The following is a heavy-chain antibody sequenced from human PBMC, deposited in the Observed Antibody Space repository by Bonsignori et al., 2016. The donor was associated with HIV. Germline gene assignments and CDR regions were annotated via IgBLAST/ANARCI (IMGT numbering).Heavy chain of an antibody. Sequence: VRQMPGKGLEWMGSIFPGDSDTRYSSSFQGRVTISADKSSNTAYLEWSNLQASDAAIYFCAGGAYYYDRGGNLFLDAFDVWGQGTAVTVSS. D-gene: IGHD3-3*01. V-gene: IGHV5-51*01. J-gene: IGHJ3*01. CDR3: AGGAYYYDRGGNLFLDAFDV. CDR2: IFPGDSDT.